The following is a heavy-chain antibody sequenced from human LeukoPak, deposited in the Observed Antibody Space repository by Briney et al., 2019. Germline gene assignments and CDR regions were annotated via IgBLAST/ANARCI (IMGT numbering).Heavy chain of an antibody. CDR3: ATNIAAENTHYYYGMDV. V-gene: IGHV1-24*01. Sequence: ASVKVSCKVSGYTLTELSMHWVRQAPGKGLEWMGGFDPEDGETIYAQKFRGRVTMTEDTSTDTAYMELSSLRSEDTAVYYCATNIAAENTHYYYGMDVWGQGTTVTVSS. CDR2: FDPEDGET. CDR1: GYTLTELS. D-gene: IGHD6-13*01. J-gene: IGHJ6*02.